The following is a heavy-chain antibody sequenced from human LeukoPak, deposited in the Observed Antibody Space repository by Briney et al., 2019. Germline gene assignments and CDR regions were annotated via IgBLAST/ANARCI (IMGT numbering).Heavy chain of an antibody. CDR1: GFTFDEYG. J-gene: IGHJ4*02. V-gene: IGHV3-20*04. Sequence: PGGSLRLSCAASGFTFDEYGMTWVRHAPGKGLEWVSDISRNGGSAGYADSVKGRFTITRDNAKNSLYLQMNSLRAEDTALYYCARSITMMNLWGQGTLVTVSS. CDR3: ARSITMMNL. CDR2: ISRNGGSA. D-gene: IGHD3-22*01.